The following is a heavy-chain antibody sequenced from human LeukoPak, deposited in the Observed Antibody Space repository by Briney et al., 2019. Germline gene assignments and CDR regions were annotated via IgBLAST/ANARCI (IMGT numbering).Heavy chain of an antibody. J-gene: IGHJ4*02. V-gene: IGHV3-66*02. D-gene: IGHD1-1*01. CDR2: IYSGGST. Sequence: PGGSLRLSCAASGFTVSSNYMSWVRQAPGKGLEWVSVIYSGGSTYYADSVKGRFTISRDNSKNTLYLQMNSLRAEDTAVYYCAKDRYELEYYFDYWGQGTLVTVSS. CDR1: GFTVSSNY. CDR3: AKDRYELEYYFDY.